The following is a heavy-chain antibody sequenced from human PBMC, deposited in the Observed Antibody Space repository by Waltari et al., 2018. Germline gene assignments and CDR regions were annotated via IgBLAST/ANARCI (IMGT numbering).Heavy chain of an antibody. V-gene: IGHV4-39*02. CDR1: GDSISLKSSY. D-gene: IGHD3-9*01. J-gene: IGHJ4*02. CDR2: FYYGGT. CDR3: ARRPYDISTGGFDY. Sequence: QVQLQESGPGLVNHSETLSLSCTVAGDSISLKSSYWGWIRQPPGKGLEWIGSFYYGGTNYNPSLKSRVTISADTSKNRFSLKLNSVTATDTAVYYCARRPYDISTGGFDYWGQGILVTVSA.